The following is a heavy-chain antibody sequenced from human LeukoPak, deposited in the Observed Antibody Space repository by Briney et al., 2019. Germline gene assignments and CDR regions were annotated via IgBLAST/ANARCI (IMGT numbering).Heavy chain of an antibody. CDR1: GFTFSECY. V-gene: IGHV3-11*01. CDR3: ARDHDYSNTGNYYYGRDV. Sequence: AESLTHSCPPSGFTFSECYMRWLRPPPAKGLAWVSYVRSIGSNNFYAASVKGRFTISRDNAKNSLYLQMNSLRAEDTAVYYCARDHDYSNTGNYYYGRDVWGQGTTVTVSS. D-gene: IGHD4-11*01. J-gene: IGHJ6*02. CDR2: VRSIGSNN.